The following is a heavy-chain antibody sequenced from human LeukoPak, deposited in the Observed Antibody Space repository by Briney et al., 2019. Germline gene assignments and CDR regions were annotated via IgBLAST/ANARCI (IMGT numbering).Heavy chain of an antibody. CDR1: GGSINSYY. CDR2: IYYSGST. D-gene: IGHD1-14*01. V-gene: IGHV4-59*01. Sequence: SETLSLTCTVSGGSINSYYWSWIRQPPGKGLEWIGYIYYSGSTNYNPSLKSRVTISVDTSKNQFSLKLSSVTAADTAVYYCARRGAGNWFDPWGQGTLVTVSS. CDR3: ARRGAGNWFDP. J-gene: IGHJ5*02.